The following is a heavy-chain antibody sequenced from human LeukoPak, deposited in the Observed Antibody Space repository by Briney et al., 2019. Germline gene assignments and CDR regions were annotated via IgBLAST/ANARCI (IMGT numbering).Heavy chain of an antibody. J-gene: IGHJ4*02. V-gene: IGHV3-23*01. D-gene: IGHD2-2*01. Sequence: QPGGSLRLSCTASRFTFSTYAMSWVRQAPGKGLEWVSSISGSGDTTYYTGSVKGRFTISRDNSKNALYLRMSSLRAEDTAVYYCAKSQRNDQQVVQRIDYWGQGTLVTVSS. CDR1: RFTFSTYA. CDR3: AKSQRNDQQVVQRIDY. CDR2: ISGSGDTT.